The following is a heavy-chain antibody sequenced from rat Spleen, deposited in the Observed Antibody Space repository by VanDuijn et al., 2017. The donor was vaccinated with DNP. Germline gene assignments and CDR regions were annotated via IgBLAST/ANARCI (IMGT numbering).Heavy chain of an antibody. CDR1: GLTVTNFD. CDR2: IGSPAYAP. D-gene: IGHD4-3*01. J-gene: IGHJ2*01. CDR3: VRWNSGHFDY. V-gene: IGHV5-22*01. Sequence: EVQLVESGGGLVQPGRSMKLSCAASGLTVTNFDMAWVRQAPAKGLEWVAYIGSPAYAPYYADSVKGRFTISRDNAKSTLYLQMNSLRSEDMATYYCVRWNSGHFDYWGQGVMVTVSS.